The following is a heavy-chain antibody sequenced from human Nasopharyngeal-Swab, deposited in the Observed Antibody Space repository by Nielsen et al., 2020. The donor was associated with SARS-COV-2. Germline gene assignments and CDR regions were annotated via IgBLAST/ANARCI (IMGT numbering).Heavy chain of an antibody. D-gene: IGHD1-26*01. Sequence: WVRQAAGQGLEWMGRIIPILGIANYAQKFQGRVTITADKSTITAYMELSSLRSEDTAVYYCARDVGATHPRDHWGQGTLVTVSS. J-gene: IGHJ5*02. CDR2: IIPILGIA. CDR3: ARDVGATHPRDH. V-gene: IGHV1-69*04.